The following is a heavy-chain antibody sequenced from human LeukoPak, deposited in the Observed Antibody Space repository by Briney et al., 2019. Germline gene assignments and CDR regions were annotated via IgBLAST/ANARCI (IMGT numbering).Heavy chain of an antibody. CDR1: GFTFSSYG. D-gene: IGHD1-26*01. CDR3: AREREYYYGMDV. V-gene: IGHV3-33*01. CDR2: IWYDGSNK. Sequence: PGGSLRLSCAASGFTFSSYGMHWVRQAPGKGLEWVAVIWYDGSNKYYADSVKGRFTISRDNSKNTLYLQMNSLRAEDTAVYYCAREREYYYGMDVWGQGTTVTVSS. J-gene: IGHJ6*02.